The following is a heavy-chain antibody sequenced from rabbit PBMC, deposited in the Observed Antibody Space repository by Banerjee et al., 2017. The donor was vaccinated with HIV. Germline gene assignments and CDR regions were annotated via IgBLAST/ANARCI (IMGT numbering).Heavy chain of an antibody. CDR1: GIDFSHYG. CDR3: ARRYAGYVSAISGFNL. Sequence: QEQVVESGGGLVTLGGSLKLSCKASGIDFSHYGISWVRQVLGKGLEWIAYIYPDYGSTHYASWAKGRFTISKTSSTTVTLQMTSLTAADTATYFCARRYAGYVSAISGFNLWGPGTLVTVS. J-gene: IGHJ4*01. CDR2: IYPDYGST. V-gene: IGHV1S45*01. D-gene: IGHD7-1*01.